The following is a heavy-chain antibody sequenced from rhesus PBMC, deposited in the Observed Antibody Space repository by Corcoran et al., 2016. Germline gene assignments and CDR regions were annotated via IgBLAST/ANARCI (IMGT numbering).Heavy chain of an antibody. D-gene: IGHD4-17*01. CDR2: IRSKSNKYET. CDR1: GFTFSSSA. J-gene: IGHJ4*01. Sequence: EVQLVESGGGLVQPGGSLRLSCAASGFTFSSSAMPWVRQASEKGLEWVGRIRSKSNKYETGYAASVKGRFTISRDESKNTAYLQMNSLKTEDTAVYYCTGNPFDYWGQGVLVTVSS. V-gene: IGHV3-118*01. CDR3: TGNPFDY.